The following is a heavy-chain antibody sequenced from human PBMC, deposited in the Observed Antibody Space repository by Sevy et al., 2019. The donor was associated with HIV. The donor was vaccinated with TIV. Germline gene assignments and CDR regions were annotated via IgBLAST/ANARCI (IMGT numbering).Heavy chain of an antibody. J-gene: IGHJ6*03. CDR1: GGSISSYY. D-gene: IGHD2-2*02. Sequence: SETLSLTCTVSGGSISSYYWSWIRQPPGKGLEWIGYIYYSGSTNYNPSLKSRVTISVDTSKNRFSLKLSSVTAADTAVYYCARHFPIVVVPAAIPDYYYMDVWGKGTTVTVSS. V-gene: IGHV4-59*08. CDR2: IYYSGST. CDR3: ARHFPIVVVPAAIPDYYYMDV.